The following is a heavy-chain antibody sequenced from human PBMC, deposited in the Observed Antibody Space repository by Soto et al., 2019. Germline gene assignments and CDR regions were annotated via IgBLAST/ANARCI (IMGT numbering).Heavy chain of an antibody. CDR1: GFSFSDYY. V-gene: IGHV3-11*01. CDR3: ANLAKNYYHYMDV. J-gene: IGHJ6*03. Sequence: QVQLVESGGGLVKPGGSLRLSCAASGFSFSDYYMSWIRQAPGKGLEWVSLISTSGSSTDYADSVKGRFTISRDNTKNSLSLQMNILTAQDTAVYYYANLAKNYYHYMDVWGKGTTVTVSS. CDR2: ISTSGSST. D-gene: IGHD1-26*01.